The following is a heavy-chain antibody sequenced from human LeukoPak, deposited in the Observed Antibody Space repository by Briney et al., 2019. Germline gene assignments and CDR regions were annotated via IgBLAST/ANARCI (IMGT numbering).Heavy chain of an antibody. Sequence: SVKVSCKASGGTFSSYAISWVRQSPGQGLEWMGGIIPIFGTANYAQKFQGRVTITTDESTSTAYMELSSLRSEDTAVYYYARFPGRWFDPWGQGTLVTVSS. J-gene: IGHJ5*02. CDR1: GGTFSSYA. CDR3: ARFPGRWFDP. V-gene: IGHV1-69*05. CDR2: IIPIFGTA.